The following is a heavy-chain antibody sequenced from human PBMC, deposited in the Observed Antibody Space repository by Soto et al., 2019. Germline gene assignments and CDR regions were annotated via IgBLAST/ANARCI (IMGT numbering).Heavy chain of an antibody. Sequence: GESLKISCKTSGYSFIGYWISWVRQMPGKGLEWVGRIDPSDSNTKYSPSFEGHVTISVDKSTTTAYLQWSRLKASDTAMYYCTRMDSYGYDLDYWGQGTLVTVSS. V-gene: IGHV5-10-1*01. CDR1: GYSFIGYW. D-gene: IGHD5-18*01. J-gene: IGHJ4*02. CDR2: IDPSDSNT. CDR3: TRMDSYGYDLDY.